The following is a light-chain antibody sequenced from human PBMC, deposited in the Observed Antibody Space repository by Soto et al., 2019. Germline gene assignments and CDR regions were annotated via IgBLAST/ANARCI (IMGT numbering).Light chain of an antibody. CDR2: GAS. Sequence: EKVLTQSPATLSMSPGERATLSCRASQSVSTYLAWYQQKPGQGPRLLIYGASTRATGIPARFSGSGSGTEFTLTISSLLSEDFAVYYCQQYNNWPSWTFGQGTKVEIK. CDR1: QSVSTY. CDR3: QQYNNWPSWT. V-gene: IGKV3-15*01. J-gene: IGKJ1*01.